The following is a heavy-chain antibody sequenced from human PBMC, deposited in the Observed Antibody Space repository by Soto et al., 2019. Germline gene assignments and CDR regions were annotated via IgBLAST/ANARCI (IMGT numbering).Heavy chain of an antibody. CDR3: ATLGNFYYMDV. CDR2: IHYSGST. J-gene: IGHJ6*03. D-gene: IGHD7-27*01. Sequence: SETLSLTCTVSGGSINNYYSWFRQPPGKGLEWIGYIHYSGSTNYNPSLKSRVTISADTSKNQFSLKLSSVTAADTATYFCATLGNFYYMDVWGKGTTVTVSS. V-gene: IGHV4-59*08. CDR1: GGSINNYY.